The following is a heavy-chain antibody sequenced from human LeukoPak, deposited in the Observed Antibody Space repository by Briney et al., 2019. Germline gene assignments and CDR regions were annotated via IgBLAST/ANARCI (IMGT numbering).Heavy chain of an antibody. CDR2: IHYSGYT. CDR3: ARLAPLYCSGSTCYHPLDF. CDR1: GASIKTYY. D-gene: IGHD2-15*01. V-gene: IGHV4-59*12. J-gene: IGHJ4*02. Sequence: KPSETLSLTCTVSGASIKTYYWSWVRQPPGKELEYIGYIHYSGYTDSSPSLKSRVTFSLDTSRNQFSLKLSSVTAADTAVYYCARLAPLYCSGSTCYHPLDFWGQGTLVTVSS.